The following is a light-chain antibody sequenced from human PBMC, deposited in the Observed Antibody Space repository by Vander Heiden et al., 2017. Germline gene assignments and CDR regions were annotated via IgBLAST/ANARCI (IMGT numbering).Light chain of an antibody. V-gene: IGLV2-11*01. Sequence: QSALTQPRSVSGSPGQSVPISCTGTSSDVGGYNYVSWYQQHPGKAPKLMIYDVSKRPSGVPDRFSGSKSGNTASLTISGLQAEDEADYYCCSYAGSYTSHVVFGGGTKLTVL. CDR2: DVS. CDR1: SSDVGGYNY. CDR3: CSYAGSYTSHVV. J-gene: IGLJ2*01.